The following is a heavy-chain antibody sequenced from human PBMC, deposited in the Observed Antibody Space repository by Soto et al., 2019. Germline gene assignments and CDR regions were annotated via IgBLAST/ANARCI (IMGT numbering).Heavy chain of an antibody. D-gene: IGHD6-19*01. CDR2: IDPSDSYT. J-gene: IGHJ6*02. CDR1: GYSFTSYW. Sequence: PGESLKISCKGSGYSFTSYWISWVRQMPGKGLEWMGRIDPSDSYTNYSPSFQGHVTISADKSISTAYLQWSSLKASDTAMYYCARRSVAGTSYYGMDVWGQGTTVTVS. V-gene: IGHV5-10-1*01. CDR3: ARRSVAGTSYYGMDV.